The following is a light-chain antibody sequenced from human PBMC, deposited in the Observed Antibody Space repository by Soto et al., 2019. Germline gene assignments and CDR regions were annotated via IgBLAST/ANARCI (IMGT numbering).Light chain of an antibody. CDR3: SAYAGSLYI. J-gene: IGLJ1*01. Sequence: QSALTQPPSASGSPGQSVTISCTGTSSDVGDYNYVSWYQQHPGKAPKLMIYEVSKRPSGVPDRFSGSKSGNTASLTVSGLQAEDEADYYCSAYAGSLYIFGTGTKLTVL. CDR2: EVS. V-gene: IGLV2-8*01. CDR1: SSDVGDYNY.